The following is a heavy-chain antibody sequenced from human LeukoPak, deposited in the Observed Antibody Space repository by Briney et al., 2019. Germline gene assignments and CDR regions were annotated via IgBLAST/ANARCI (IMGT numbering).Heavy chain of an antibody. CDR2: IIPIFGTA. CDR3: ARAPPSRYCSSTSCFSYYFDY. CDR1: GGTFSSYA. D-gene: IGHD2-2*01. Sequence: RASVKVSCKASGGTFSSYAISWVRHAPGQGLEWRGGIIPIFGTANYAQKFQGRVTITADESTSTAYMELSSLRSEDTAVYYCARAPPSRYCSSTSCFSYYFDYWGQGTLVTVSS. V-gene: IGHV1-69*13. J-gene: IGHJ4*02.